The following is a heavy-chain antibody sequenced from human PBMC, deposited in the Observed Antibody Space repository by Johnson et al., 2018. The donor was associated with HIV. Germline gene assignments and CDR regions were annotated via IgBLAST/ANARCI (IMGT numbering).Heavy chain of an antibody. Sequence: QLVESGGGVVQPGRSLRLSCAASGFTFDDYGMSWVRQAPGKGLEWVSGINWNGGSTGYADSVKGRFTISRDNAKNSLYLQRNSLRAEDTAVYYCARDNWNYNAFDIWGQGTMVTVSS. V-gene: IGHV3-20*04. CDR2: INWNGGST. CDR1: GFTFDDYG. J-gene: IGHJ3*02. D-gene: IGHD1-7*01. CDR3: ARDNWNYNAFDI.